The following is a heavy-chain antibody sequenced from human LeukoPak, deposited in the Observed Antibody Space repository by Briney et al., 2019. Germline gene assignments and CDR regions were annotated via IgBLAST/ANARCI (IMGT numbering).Heavy chain of an antibody. CDR1: GGSISSYY. CDR2: IYYRGST. Sequence: PSETLSLTCTVSGGSISSYYWSWIRQPPGKGLEWIGEIYYRGSTNYNPSLKSRGTISVDTSKKQFSLKLNSVTAADTAGYYCATVDNGLSASASGRSEPNWFDPWGQGTLVTVSS. D-gene: IGHD3-10*01. V-gene: IGHV4-59*01. CDR3: ATVDNGLSASASGRSEPNWFDP. J-gene: IGHJ5*02.